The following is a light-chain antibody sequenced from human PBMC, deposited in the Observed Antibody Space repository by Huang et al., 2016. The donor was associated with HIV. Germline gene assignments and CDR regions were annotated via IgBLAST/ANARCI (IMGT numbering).Light chain of an antibody. CDR3: QQYGSSPWT. CDR2: GAS. J-gene: IGKJ1*01. Sequence: EIVLTQSPGTLSLSPGERATLSCRASQSVSSSYIAWYQQKPGQAPRLLIYGASSRATGIPDFTLTISRREPEDFAVYYCQQYGSSPWTFGQGTKVEIK. V-gene: IGKV3-20*01. CDR1: QSVSSSY.